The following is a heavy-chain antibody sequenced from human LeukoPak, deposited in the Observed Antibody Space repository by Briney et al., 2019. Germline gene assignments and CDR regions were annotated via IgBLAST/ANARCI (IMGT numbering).Heavy chain of an antibody. CDR1: GYTFTGYY. V-gene: IGHV1-2*06. J-gene: IGHJ4*02. Sequence: ASVKVSCKASGYTFTGYYMHWVRQAPGQGLEWMGRINPNSGGTNYAQKFQGRVTMTRDTSISTAYMELSRLRSDDTAVYYCARDGSVGGSGSHFDYWGQGTLVTVSS. CDR2: INPNSGGT. D-gene: IGHD3-10*01. CDR3: ARDGSVGGSGSHFDY.